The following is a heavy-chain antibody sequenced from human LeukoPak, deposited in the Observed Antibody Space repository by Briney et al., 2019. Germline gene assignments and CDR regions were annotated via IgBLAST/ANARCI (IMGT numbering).Heavy chain of an antibody. CDR3: ARGPHYGDYVPAFDI. CDR2: IYTSGST. V-gene: IGHV4-4*07. J-gene: IGHJ3*02. Sequence: SETLSLTCTVSGGSISSYYWSWIRQPAGKGLEWIGRIYTSGSTNYNPSLKSRVTMSVDTSKNQFSRKLSSVTAADTAVYYCARGPHYGDYVPAFDIWGQGTMVTVSS. CDR1: GGSISSYY. D-gene: IGHD4-17*01.